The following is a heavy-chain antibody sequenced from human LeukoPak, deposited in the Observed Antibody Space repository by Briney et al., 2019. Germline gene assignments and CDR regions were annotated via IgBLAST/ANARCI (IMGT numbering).Heavy chain of an antibody. J-gene: IGHJ4*02. Sequence: ASVKVSCKASGYTLTGYYMHWVRQAPGQGLEWMGWINPNSGGTNYAQKFQGRVTMTRDTSISTAYMELSRLRSDDTAVYYCARDLDYYDSSGLYLKDYWGQGTLVTVSS. D-gene: IGHD3-22*01. CDR1: GYTLTGYY. CDR2: INPNSGGT. V-gene: IGHV1-2*02. CDR3: ARDLDYYDSSGLYLKDY.